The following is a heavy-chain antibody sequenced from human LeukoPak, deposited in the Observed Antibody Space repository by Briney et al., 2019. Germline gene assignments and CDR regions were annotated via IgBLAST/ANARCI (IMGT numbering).Heavy chain of an antibody. Sequence: ASVKVSCKASGYTFTSYYMHWVRQAPGQGLEWMGIINPNGGSTSYAQKFQGRVTMTRDTSTSTVYMELGSLRSEDTAVYYCARGGLVDYSNYGRFDYWGQGTLVTVSS. J-gene: IGHJ4*02. V-gene: IGHV1-46*01. CDR2: INPNGGST. CDR1: GYTFTSYY. CDR3: ARGGLVDYSNYGRFDY. D-gene: IGHD4-11*01.